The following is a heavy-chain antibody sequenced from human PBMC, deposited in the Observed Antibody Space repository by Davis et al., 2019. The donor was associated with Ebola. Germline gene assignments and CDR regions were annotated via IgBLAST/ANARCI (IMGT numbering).Heavy chain of an antibody. V-gene: IGHV1-46*01. D-gene: IGHD6-19*01. CDR1: GYTFTSYY. CDR3: ARDSPSPGPAMYSSGWYGVDAFDI. J-gene: IGHJ3*02. Sequence: ASVKVSCKASGYTFTSYYMHWVRQAPGQGLEWMGIINPSGGSTSYAQKLQGRVTMTTDTSTSTAYMELSRLRSDDTAVYYCARDSPSPGPAMYSSGWYGVDAFDIWGQGTMVTVSS. CDR2: INPSGGST.